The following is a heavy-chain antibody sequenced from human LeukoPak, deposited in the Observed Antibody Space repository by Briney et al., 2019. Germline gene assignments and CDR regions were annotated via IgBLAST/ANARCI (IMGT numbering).Heavy chain of an antibody. Sequence: GGSLRLSCAASGFTFSSYAMHWVRQAPGKGLEWVAVISYDGSNKYYADSVKGRFTISRDNSKNTVYLQMNSLRVEDTALYYCVRSLDYWGQGTLVTVSS. J-gene: IGHJ4*02. CDR1: GFTFSSYA. CDR2: ISYDGSNK. CDR3: VRSLDY. V-gene: IGHV3-30*04.